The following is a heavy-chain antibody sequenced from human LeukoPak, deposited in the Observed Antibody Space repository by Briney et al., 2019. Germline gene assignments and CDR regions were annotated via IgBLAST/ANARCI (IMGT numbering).Heavy chain of an antibody. J-gene: IGHJ6*03. D-gene: IGHD3-10*01. CDR3: ARLRTMVRGVNPYYYYYMDV. V-gene: IGHV4-39*01. CDR1: GGSISSSSYY. CDR2: IYYSGST. Sequence: SETLSLTCTVSGGSISSSSYYWGWIRQPPGKGLEWIGSIYYSGSTYYNPSLKSRVTISVDTSKNQFSLKLSSVTAADTAVYYCARLRTMVRGVNPYYYYYMDVWGKGTTVTVSS.